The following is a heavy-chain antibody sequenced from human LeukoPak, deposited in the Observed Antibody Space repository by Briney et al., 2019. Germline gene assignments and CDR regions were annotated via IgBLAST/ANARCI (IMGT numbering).Heavy chain of an antibody. CDR2: ISTGGST. CDR1: GGSISSYY. D-gene: IGHD2-15*01. J-gene: IGHJ5*02. V-gene: IGHV4-4*07. Sequence: SETLSLTCTVSGGSISSYYWSWIRQPAGQGLEWIGRISTGGSTNYNPSLKSRVTMSVDTSKNQFSLKLSSVTAVDTAVYYCARDAGGPDWFDPWGQGTLVTVSS. CDR3: ARDAGGPDWFDP.